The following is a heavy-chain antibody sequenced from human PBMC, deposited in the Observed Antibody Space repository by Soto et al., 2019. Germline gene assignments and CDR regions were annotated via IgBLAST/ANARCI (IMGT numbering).Heavy chain of an antibody. V-gene: IGHV5-51*01. Sequence: PGESLKISCKGSGYSFTSYWIGWVRQVPGKGLEWMGIIYPGDSDTRYSPSFQGQVTISADKSISTAYLQWSSLKASDTAMYYCARHIRRDCSSTSCPLYGMDVWGQGTTVTVSS. D-gene: IGHD2-2*01. CDR3: ARHIRRDCSSTSCPLYGMDV. J-gene: IGHJ6*02. CDR1: GYSFTSYW. CDR2: IYPGDSDT.